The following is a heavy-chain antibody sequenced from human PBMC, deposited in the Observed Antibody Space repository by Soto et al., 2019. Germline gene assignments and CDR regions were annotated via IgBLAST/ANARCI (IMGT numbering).Heavy chain of an antibody. D-gene: IGHD1-26*01. V-gene: IGHV3-23*01. CDR3: AKAKISTTTYTSFDC. CDR1: GFTFSRFA. J-gene: IGHJ5*01. Sequence: GGSLRLSCAASGFTFSRFAMSWVRQAPGKGLEWVSTFSGPGGSTYYADSVKGRFTISRDNFKSSLYLQMSNLRAEDTAIYYCAKAKISTTTYTSFDCWGQGALVTVSS. CDR2: FSGPGGST.